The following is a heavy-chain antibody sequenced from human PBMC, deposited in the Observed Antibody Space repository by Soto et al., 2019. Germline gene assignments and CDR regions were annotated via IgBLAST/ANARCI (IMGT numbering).Heavy chain of an antibody. J-gene: IGHJ6*02. D-gene: IGHD6-13*01. V-gene: IGHV5-51*01. CDR3: ARTSAAGKYYYGMDV. CDR1: GYTFTSYW. Sequence: GESLKISCKGSGYTFTSYWIAWVRQMPGKGLEWMGIIYPGDSDTRYSPSFQGQVTISADKSISTAYLQWSSLKASDTAMYYCARTSAAGKYYYGMDVWGHATTVTVSS. CDR2: IYPGDSDT.